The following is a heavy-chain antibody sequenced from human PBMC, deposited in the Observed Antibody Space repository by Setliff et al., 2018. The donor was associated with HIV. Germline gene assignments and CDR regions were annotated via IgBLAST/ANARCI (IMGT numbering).Heavy chain of an antibody. V-gene: IGHV4-39*07. CDR1: GGSVSSGSYY. D-gene: IGHD3-10*01. Sequence: SETLSLTCTVSGGSVSSGSYYWSWIRQPPGKGLEWIGEINHSGSTNYNPSLKSRVTISVDTSKNQFSLKLSSVTAADTAVYYCARSPGVRFDPWGQGTLVTVSS. CDR2: INHSGST. J-gene: IGHJ5*02. CDR3: ARSPGVRFDP.